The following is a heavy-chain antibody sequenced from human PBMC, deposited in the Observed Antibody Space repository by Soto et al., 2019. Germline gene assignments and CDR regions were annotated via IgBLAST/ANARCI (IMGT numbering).Heavy chain of an antibody. J-gene: IGHJ4*02. V-gene: IGHV2-5*02. CDR1: GFSLSTSGVG. Sequence: QITLKESGPTLVKPTQTRTLTCTFSGFSLSTSGVGVGWIRQPPGKALEWLALIYRDDDKRYSPSLKSRLTLTQGTYKTQVVLTSTNLDRVDTAIEYSAYSPGSGLWGGSCFIDYWGQVTLVTVSS. CDR3: AYSPGSGLWGGSCFIDY. D-gene: IGHD6-19*01. CDR2: IYRDDDK.